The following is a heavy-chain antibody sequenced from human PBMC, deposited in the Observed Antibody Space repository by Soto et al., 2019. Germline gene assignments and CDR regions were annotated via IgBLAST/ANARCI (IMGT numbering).Heavy chain of an antibody. CDR3: ARGRVYYYDSSGSIRPFDY. CDR2: IYHSGST. CDR1: GGSISSSNW. D-gene: IGHD3-22*01. Sequence: SETLSLTCAVSGGSISSSNWWSWVRQPPGKGLEWIGEIYHSGSTNYNPSLKSRVTISVDKSKNQFSLKLSSVTAADTAVYYCARGRVYYYDSSGSIRPFDYWGQGTLVTVSS. V-gene: IGHV4-4*02. J-gene: IGHJ4*02.